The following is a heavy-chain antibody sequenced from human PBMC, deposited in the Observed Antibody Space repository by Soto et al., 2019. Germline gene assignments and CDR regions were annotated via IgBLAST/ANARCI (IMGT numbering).Heavy chain of an antibody. D-gene: IGHD3-16*01. J-gene: IGHJ6*02. V-gene: IGHV3-21*01. CDR1: GFTFNTYW. CDR3: ARDWGYYYYYGMDV. Sequence: PGGSLRLSCAASGFTFNTYWMSWIRQAPGKGLEWVSTISRSSSYIYYADSVKGRFTISRDNAKNSLYLQMNSLRAEDTAVYYCARDWGYYYYYGMDVWGQGTTVTVSS. CDR2: ISRSSSYI.